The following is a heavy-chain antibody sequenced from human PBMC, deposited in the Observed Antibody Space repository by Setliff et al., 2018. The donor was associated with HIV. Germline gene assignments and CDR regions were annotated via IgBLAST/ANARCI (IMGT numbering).Heavy chain of an antibody. Sequence: KPSETLSLTCAVSNYSISSGYYWGWIRQSPGKGLEWIGSMYHSGSTYSNPSLKSRVTMSIDTSKNQLSLKLRSVTAADTAVYYCASGYKYAYSDYWGQGTLVTVSS. J-gene: IGHJ4*02. CDR1: NYSISSGYY. CDR3: ASGYKYAYSDY. D-gene: IGHD5-18*01. CDR2: MYHSGST. V-gene: IGHV4-38-2*01.